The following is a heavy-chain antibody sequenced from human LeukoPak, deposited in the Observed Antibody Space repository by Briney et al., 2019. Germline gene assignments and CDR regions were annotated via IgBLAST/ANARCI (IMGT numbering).Heavy chain of an antibody. D-gene: IGHD5-24*01. Sequence: PGGSLRLSCAASGFTFSNAWMSRVRQAPGKGLEWVGRIKSKTDGGTTDYTAPVKGRFTISRDDSRNTLYLQMNSLQTEDTAVYYCTTFGYNAYFDYRGQGTLVTVSS. J-gene: IGHJ4*02. CDR3: TTFGYNAYFDY. CDR2: IKSKTDGGTT. CDR1: GFTFSNAW. V-gene: IGHV3-15*01.